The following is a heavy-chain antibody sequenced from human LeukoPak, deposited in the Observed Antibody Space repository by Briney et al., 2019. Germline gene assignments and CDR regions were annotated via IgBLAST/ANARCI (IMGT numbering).Heavy chain of an antibody. CDR3: ATPGRIEVAGQFDY. Sequence: SETLSLTCTVSGASISSSSYYWGWIRQPPGEGLEWIGYTYYSSSTYYNPSLKSRDSNSVDPSKNQFSLMLNSVTAADTAVYYCATPGRIEVAGQFDYWGQGTLVTVSS. CDR1: GASISSSSYY. D-gene: IGHD6-19*01. V-gene: IGHV4-39*01. J-gene: IGHJ4*02. CDR2: TYYSSST.